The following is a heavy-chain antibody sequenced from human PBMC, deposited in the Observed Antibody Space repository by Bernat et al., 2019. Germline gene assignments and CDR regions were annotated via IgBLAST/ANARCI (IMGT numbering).Heavy chain of an antibody. CDR3: ARDNREVAVAGTTDY. Sequence: QVQLVQSGAEVKKPGASVKVSCKASGYTFTSYGISWVRQAPGQGLEWMGWISAYNGNTNYAQKLQGRVDMTTDTSTSTDYMELRSLRSDDTAVYYCARDNREVAVAGTTDYWGQGTLVTVSS. J-gene: IGHJ4*02. V-gene: IGHV1-18*01. CDR2: ISAYNGNT. D-gene: IGHD6-19*01. CDR1: GYTFTSYG.